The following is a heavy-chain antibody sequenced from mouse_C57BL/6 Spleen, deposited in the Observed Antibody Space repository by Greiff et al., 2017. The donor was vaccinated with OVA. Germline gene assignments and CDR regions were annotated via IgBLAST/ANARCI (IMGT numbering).Heavy chain of an antibody. V-gene: IGHV5-9-1*02. CDR3: TRDRTGTRYFDV. Sequence: EVMLVESGEGLVKPGGSLKLSCAASGFTFSSYAMSWVRQTPEKRLEWVAYISSGGDYIYYADTVKGRFTISRDNARNTLYLQMSSLKSEDTAMYYCTRDRTGTRYFDVWGTGTTVTVSS. D-gene: IGHD4-1*01. CDR1: GFTFSSYA. J-gene: IGHJ1*03. CDR2: ISSGGDYI.